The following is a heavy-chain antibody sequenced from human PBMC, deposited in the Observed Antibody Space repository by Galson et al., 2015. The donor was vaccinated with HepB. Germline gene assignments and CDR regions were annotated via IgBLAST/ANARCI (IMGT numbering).Heavy chain of an antibody. Sequence: SLRLSCAASGFTFSSYSMNWVRQAPGKGLEWVSSISSSSSYIYYADSVKGRFTISRDNAKNSLYLQMNSLRAEDTAVYYCARDNYYDSSGCIFDYWGQGTLVTVSS. D-gene: IGHD3-22*01. CDR2: ISSSSSYI. CDR3: ARDNYYDSSGCIFDY. V-gene: IGHV3-21*01. CDR1: GFTFSSYS. J-gene: IGHJ4*02.